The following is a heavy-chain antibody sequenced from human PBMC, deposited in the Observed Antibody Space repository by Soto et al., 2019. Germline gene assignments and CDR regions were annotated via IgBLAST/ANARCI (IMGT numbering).Heavy chain of an antibody. V-gene: IGHV4-4*02. CDR3: ARMMGATLVDF. CDR1: GASISSTTNW. Sequence: QVHLQESDPGLVRPSGTLSLTCAVSGASISSTTNWWSWVRQPPGKGLEWIGEIYHSGSTNYNPSLKSRVTMSVDKSTNQFSLELTSVTAADTAVYYCARMMGATLVDFWGQGTLVIVSS. J-gene: IGHJ4*02. D-gene: IGHD1-26*01. CDR2: IYHSGST.